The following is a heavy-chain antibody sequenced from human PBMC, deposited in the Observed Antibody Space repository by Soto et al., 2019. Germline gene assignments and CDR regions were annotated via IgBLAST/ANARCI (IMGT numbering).Heavy chain of an antibody. CDR3: ARGSPYYYYYMDV. CDR2: INSDGSST. J-gene: IGHJ6*03. V-gene: IGHV3-74*01. Sequence: GGSLRLSCAASGFTFSSYWMHWVRQAPGKGLVWVSRINSDGSSTGYADSVKGRFTISRDNAKNTLYLQMNSLRAEDTAVYYCARGSPYYYYYMDVWGKGTTVTVSS. CDR1: GFTFSSYW.